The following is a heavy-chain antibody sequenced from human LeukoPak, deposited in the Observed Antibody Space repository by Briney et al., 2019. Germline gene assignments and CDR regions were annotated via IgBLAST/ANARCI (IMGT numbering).Heavy chain of an antibody. D-gene: IGHD3-16*02. J-gene: IGHJ4*02. CDR2: ISSSSSTI. CDR1: GFTFSSYS. Sequence: EGSLRLSCAASGFTFSSYSMNWVRQAPGKGLEWVSYISSSSSTIYYADSVKGRFTISRDNAKNSLYLQMNSLRAEDTAVYYCARDDYVWGSYRTFDYWGQGTLVTVSS. V-gene: IGHV3-48*04. CDR3: ARDDYVWGSYRTFDY.